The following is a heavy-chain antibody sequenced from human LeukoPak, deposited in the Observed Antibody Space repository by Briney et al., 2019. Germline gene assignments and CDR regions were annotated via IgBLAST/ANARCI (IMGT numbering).Heavy chain of an antibody. CDR3: ATGNYYDSRGYYTLGH. Sequence: GGSLRLSCAASGFTFSRYWMHWVRQAPGKGLVWVSRINGDGSTTSYADSVKGGFTISRDNAKNTLYLQMNSLRAEDTAVYYCATGNYYDSRGYYTLGHWGQGTLVTVSS. D-gene: IGHD3-22*01. J-gene: IGHJ1*01. V-gene: IGHV3-74*01. CDR1: GFTFSRYW. CDR2: INGDGSTT.